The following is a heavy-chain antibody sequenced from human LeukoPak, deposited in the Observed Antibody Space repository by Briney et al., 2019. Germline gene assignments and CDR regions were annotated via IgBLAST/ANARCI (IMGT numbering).Heavy chain of an antibody. D-gene: IGHD1-26*01. CDR2: IRYDGSNK. J-gene: IGHJ4*02. CDR3: AKGAWWELLSTYFDY. Sequence: GGSLRLSCAVSGFTFSSYGMHWVRQAPGKGLEWVAFIRYDGSNKYYADSVKGRFTISRDNSKNTLYLQMNSLRAEDTAVYYCAKGAWWELLSTYFDYWGQGTLVTVSS. V-gene: IGHV3-30*02. CDR1: GFTFSSYG.